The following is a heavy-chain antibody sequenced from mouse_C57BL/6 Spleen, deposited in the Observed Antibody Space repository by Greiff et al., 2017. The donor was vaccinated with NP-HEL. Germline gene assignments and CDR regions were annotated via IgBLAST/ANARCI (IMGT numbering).Heavy chain of an antibody. CDR2: IYPGSGST. CDR1: GYTFTSYW. D-gene: IGHD2-12*01. J-gene: IGHJ4*01. CDR3: ARGGYSAHYYAMDY. Sequence: VKLQQPGAELVKPGASVKMSCKASGYTFTSYWITWVKQRPGQGLEWIGDIYPGSGSTNYNEKFKSKATLTVDTSSSTAYMQLSSLTSEDSAVYYCARGGYSAHYYAMDYWGQGTSVTVSS. V-gene: IGHV1-55*01.